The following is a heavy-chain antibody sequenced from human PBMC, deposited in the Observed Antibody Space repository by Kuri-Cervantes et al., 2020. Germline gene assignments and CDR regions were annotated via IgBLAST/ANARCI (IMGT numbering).Heavy chain of an antibody. CDR1: GGSISSSNW. D-gene: IGHD1-26*01. CDR2: IYHSGST. CDR3: ARGAGGIPYYYMDV. V-gene: IGHV4-4*02. J-gene: IGHJ6*03. Sequence: SCAVSGGSISSSNWWSWVRQPPGKGLEWIGEIYHSGSTNYNPSLKSRVTISVDTSKNQFSLKLSSVTAADTAVYYCARGAGGIPYYYMDVWGKGTTVTVSS.